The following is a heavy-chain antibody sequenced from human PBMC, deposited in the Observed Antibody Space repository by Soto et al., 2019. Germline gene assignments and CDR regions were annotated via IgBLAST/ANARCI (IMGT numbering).Heavy chain of an antibody. D-gene: IGHD1-20*01. CDR2: IWYHGNSM. V-gene: IGHV3-33*01. J-gene: IGHJ4*02. CDR1: GFTFSSDG. Sequence: QGQLVESGGGVVQPGRSLRLSCAASGFTFSSDGMHWVRQAPGKGLEWVAVIWYHGNSMYYADSVKGRFTISRDNSKNTLYLQMNNLRAEDTAVYYCARYNTGHSDYWGQGTLVTVSS. CDR3: ARYNTGHSDY.